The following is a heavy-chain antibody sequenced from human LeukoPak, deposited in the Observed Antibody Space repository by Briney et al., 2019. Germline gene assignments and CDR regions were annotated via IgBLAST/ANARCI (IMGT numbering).Heavy chain of an antibody. CDR2: IYYSGST. D-gene: IGHD3-22*01. CDR3: ARQQGDYYDSSGYYYLDY. Sequence: SETLSLTRTVSGGSISSYYWSWIRQPPGKGLEWIGYIYYSGSTNYNPSLKSRVTISVDTSKNQFSLKLSSATAADTAVYYCARQQGDYYDSSGYYYLDYWGQGTLVTVSS. V-gene: IGHV4-59*08. CDR1: GGSISSYY. J-gene: IGHJ4*02.